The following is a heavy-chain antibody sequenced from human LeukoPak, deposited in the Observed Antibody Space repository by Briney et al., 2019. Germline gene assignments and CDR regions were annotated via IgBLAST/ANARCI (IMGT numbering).Heavy chain of an antibody. CDR2: IYYSGTT. CDR1: GGLISISTYY. V-gene: IGHV4-39*07. D-gene: IGHD4-17*01. J-gene: IGHJ4*02. CDR3: ARRYGEGLIDY. Sequence: PSETLSLTCTVSGGLISISTYYWGWIRQPPGKGLEWIGSIYYSGTTHYNPSLKSRVTISVDTSKNQFSLKLSSVTAADTAVYYCARRYGEGLIDYWGQGTLVTVSS.